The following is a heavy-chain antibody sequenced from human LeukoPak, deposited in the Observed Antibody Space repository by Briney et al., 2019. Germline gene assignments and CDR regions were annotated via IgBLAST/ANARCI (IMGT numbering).Heavy chain of an antibody. Sequence: SVKVSCKASGGSFSSYAISWVRQAPGQGLEWMGGIIPMFGTANYAQKFQGRVTITADESTSTAYMELSSLRSEDTAVYYCARNLAVLAAAGTLYNWFDPWGQGTLVTVSS. J-gene: IGHJ5*02. CDR1: GGSFSSYA. CDR3: ARNLAVLAAAGTLYNWFDP. D-gene: IGHD6-13*01. CDR2: IIPMFGTA. V-gene: IGHV1-69*13.